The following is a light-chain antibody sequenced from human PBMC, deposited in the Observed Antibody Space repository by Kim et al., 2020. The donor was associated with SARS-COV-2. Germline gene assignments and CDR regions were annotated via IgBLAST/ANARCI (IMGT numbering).Light chain of an antibody. J-gene: IGLJ1*01. V-gene: IGLV3-1*01. CDR1: KLGDKY. CDR2: QYS. Sequence: SVSPGQTASITCSGDKLGDKYACWYQQKPGQSPVLVIYQYSKRPSGIPERFSGSNSGNTATLTISGTQAMDEADYYCQAWDSSTYVFGTGTKVTVL. CDR3: QAWDSSTYV.